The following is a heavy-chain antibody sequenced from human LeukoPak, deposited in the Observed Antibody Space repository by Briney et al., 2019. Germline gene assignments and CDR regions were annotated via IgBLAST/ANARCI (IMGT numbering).Heavy chain of an antibody. CDR2: IRTDGGIT. CDR3: PQLLTSYTSALSDVFDV. J-gene: IGHJ3*01. V-gene: IGHV3-64*02. Sequence: GGSLRLSCAASGFAFGIYAMHWVRQAPGKGLERVSRIRTDGGITYYADSVKGRFTISRDNSKDTLFLQMGSLRAEDMAVYYCPQLLTSYTSALSDVFDVSAHGSMVTVS. D-gene: IGHD6-6*01. CDR1: GFAFGIYA.